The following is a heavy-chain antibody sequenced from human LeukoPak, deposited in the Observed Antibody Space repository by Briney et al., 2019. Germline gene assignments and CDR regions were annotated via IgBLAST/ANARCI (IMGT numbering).Heavy chain of an antibody. D-gene: IGHD3-22*01. CDR3: ARDLDYYDSSGYY. V-gene: IGHV3-48*04. Sequence: GGSLRLSCAASGFTFSSYALSWVRQAPEKGLEWVSYISSSSSTIYYADSVKGRFTISRDNAKNSLYLQMNSLRAEDTAVYYCARDLDYYDSSGYYWGQGTLVTVSS. CDR2: ISSSSSTI. CDR1: GFTFSSYA. J-gene: IGHJ1*01.